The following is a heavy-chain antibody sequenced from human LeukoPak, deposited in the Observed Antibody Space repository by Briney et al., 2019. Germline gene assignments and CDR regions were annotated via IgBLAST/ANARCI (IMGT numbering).Heavy chain of an antibody. D-gene: IGHD3-10*01. Sequence: PSVTLSLTCTVSGGSISSSSYYWGWIRQPPGKGLEWIGSIYYSGSTYYNPSLKSRVTISVDTSKNQFSLKLSSVTAADTAVYYCARQVLLWFGELYYFDYWGQGTLVTVSS. CDR2: IYYSGST. J-gene: IGHJ4*02. CDR1: GGSISSSSYY. CDR3: ARQVLLWFGELYYFDY. V-gene: IGHV4-39*01.